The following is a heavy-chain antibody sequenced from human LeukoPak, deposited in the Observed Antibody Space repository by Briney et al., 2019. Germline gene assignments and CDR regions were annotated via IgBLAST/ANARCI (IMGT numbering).Heavy chain of an antibody. Sequence: GGSLRLASAAFGLIFSAHWMHCVRQLAGNLRVWVAQINGDAADTNYAGSVKGRFTISRDNAKNTVYLQMSTLTAEDTAVYYCAKDKWWGASDHSDQGSRVTVSS. D-gene: IGHD2-8*01. J-gene: IGHJ4*02. CDR2: INGDAADT. CDR1: GLIFSAHW. CDR3: AKDKWWGASDH. V-gene: IGHV3-74*01.